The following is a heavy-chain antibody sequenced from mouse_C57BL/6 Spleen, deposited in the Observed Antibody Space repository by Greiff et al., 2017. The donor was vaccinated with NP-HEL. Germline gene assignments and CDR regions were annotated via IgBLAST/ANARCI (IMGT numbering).Heavy chain of an antibody. J-gene: IGHJ2*01. D-gene: IGHD2-4*01. CDR3: AGIYYDYDFDY. CDR2: IDPEDGET. V-gene: IGHV14-2*01. CDR1: GFNIKDYY. Sequence: EVQLQQSGAELVKPGASVKLSCTASGFNIKDYYMHWVKQRTEQGLEWIGRIDPEDGETKYAPKFQGKATITADTSSNTAYLQISSLTSEDTAVYYCAGIYYDYDFDYWGQGTTLTFSS.